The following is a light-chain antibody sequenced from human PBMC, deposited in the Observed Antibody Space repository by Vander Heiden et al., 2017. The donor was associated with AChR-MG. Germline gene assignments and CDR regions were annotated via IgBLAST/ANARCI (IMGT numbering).Light chain of an antibody. CDR3: CSYAGSSTAVV. V-gene: IGLV2-23*02. CDR1: SSDVGSYNL. J-gene: IGLJ2*01. Sequence: QSALTQPASVSGSPGQAITISCTGTSSDVGSYNLVSWYQKHPGKAPKLMIYEVSKRPSGVSTRFSGSKSGNTASLTISGLQAEDEADYYGCSYAGSSTAVVFGGGTKLTVL. CDR2: EVS.